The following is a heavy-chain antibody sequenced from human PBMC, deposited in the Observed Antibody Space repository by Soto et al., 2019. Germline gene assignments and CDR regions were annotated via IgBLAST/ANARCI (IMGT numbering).Heavy chain of an antibody. V-gene: IGHV3-23*01. CDR2: ISGSGGST. CDR3: AKGVAHSYGPSEYYFDY. J-gene: IGHJ4*02. Sequence: PGGSLRLSCAASGFTFSSYAMSWVRQAPGKGLEWVSAISGSGGSTYYADSVKGRFTISRDNSKNTLYLQMNSLRAEDTAVYYCAKGVAHSYGPSEYYFDYWGQGTLVTVSS. CDR1: GFTFSSYA. D-gene: IGHD5-18*01.